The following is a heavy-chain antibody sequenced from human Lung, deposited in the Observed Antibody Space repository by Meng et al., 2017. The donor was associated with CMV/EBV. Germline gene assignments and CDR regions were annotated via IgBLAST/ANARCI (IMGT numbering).Heavy chain of an antibody. CDR3: AREGRDDYNSPRDYFDY. D-gene: IGHD5-24*01. CDR1: GYTFTTNY. J-gene: IGHJ4*02. V-gene: IGHV1-46*01. Sequence: ASVXVSCKASGYTFTTNYIHWVRQAPGQGLEWMGIIDPNEGSTSHTEKFQGRVTMTRDTSTNTVYMELSSLRSEDTAVYYCAREGRDDYNSPRDYFDYWGQGXLVTVSS. CDR2: IDPNEGST.